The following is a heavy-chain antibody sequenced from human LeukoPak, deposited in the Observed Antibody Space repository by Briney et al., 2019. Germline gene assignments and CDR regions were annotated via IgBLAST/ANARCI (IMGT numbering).Heavy chain of an antibody. J-gene: IGHJ4*02. CDR3: AKGPKLGDGFHCDY. CDR2: ISGSADNT. Sequence: PGGSLRLSCAASGFTFSSYWMSWVRQAPGKGLEWVSGISGSADNTYYADSVKGRFTISRDISKNTVYLQMNNLRVDDTAVYYCAKGPKLGDGFHCDYWGQGTLVTVSS. V-gene: IGHV3-23*01. D-gene: IGHD5-24*01. CDR1: GFTFSSYW.